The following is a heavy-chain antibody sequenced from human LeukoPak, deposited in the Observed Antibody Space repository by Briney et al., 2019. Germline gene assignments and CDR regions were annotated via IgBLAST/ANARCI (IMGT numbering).Heavy chain of an antibody. CDR1: GGSIINYY. D-gene: IGHD2-2*01. Sequence: PSETLSLTCTVSGGSIINYYWNWIRQPPGKGLEWIGYIYYSGSTNYNPSLKSRVTISVDTSKNQFSLKLSSVTAADTAVYYCARNIVVVPAAKGTGWFDPWGQGTLVTVSS. V-gene: IGHV4-59*01. CDR3: ARNIVVVPAAKGTGWFDP. J-gene: IGHJ5*02. CDR2: IYYSGST.